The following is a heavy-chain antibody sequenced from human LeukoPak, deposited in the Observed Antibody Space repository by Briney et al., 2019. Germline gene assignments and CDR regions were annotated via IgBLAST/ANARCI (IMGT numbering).Heavy chain of an antibody. V-gene: IGHV3-23*01. CDR3: ARDPSRGYTYGYGDY. D-gene: IGHD5-18*01. Sequence: PGGSLRLSCAASGFTFSSYAMSWVRQAPGKGREWVSGISGSGGSTYNADSVKGRFTISGDNSNHTVFLQMNSLRADDTAVYYCARDPSRGYTYGYGDYWGQGTLVTVSS. CDR1: GFTFSSYA. J-gene: IGHJ4*02. CDR2: ISGSGGST.